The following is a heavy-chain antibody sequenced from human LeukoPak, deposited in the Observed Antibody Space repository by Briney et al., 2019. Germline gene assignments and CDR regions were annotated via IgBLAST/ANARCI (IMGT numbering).Heavy chain of an antibody. D-gene: IGHD5-12*01. CDR3: AKDYMDSGYDSYFDY. CDR2: IRYDGSNK. Sequence: GGSLRLSCAASGFTFSSYGMHWVRQAPGKGLEWVAFIRYDGSNKYYADSVKGRFTISRDNSKNTLYLQMNSLRAEDTAVYYCAKDYMDSGYDSYFDYWGQGTLVTVSS. J-gene: IGHJ4*02. V-gene: IGHV3-30*02. CDR1: GFTFSSYG.